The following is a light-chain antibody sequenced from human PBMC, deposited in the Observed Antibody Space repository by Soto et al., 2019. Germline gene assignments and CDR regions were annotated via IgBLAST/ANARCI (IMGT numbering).Light chain of an antibody. CDR2: GSS. Sequence: DIQMTQSPSSVSASVGDRVTITCRASQDISSWLAWYQQRPGKAPVLLIYGSSTLQSGVPSRFSGSGSGTDFTLTINSLQPEDSGTYYWQQDVHFPFTFGPGTKVHV. V-gene: IGKV1-12*01. CDR1: QDISSW. J-gene: IGKJ3*01. CDR3: QQDVHFPFT.